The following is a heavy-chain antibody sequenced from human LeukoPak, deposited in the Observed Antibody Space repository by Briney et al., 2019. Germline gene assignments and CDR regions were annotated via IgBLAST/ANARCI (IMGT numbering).Heavy chain of an antibody. CDR2: INTNTGNP. D-gene: IGHD3-3*01. V-gene: IGHV7-4-1*02. CDR3: ARTYYDFWSGSLFNYYYYMDG. CDR1: GYTFTSYA. J-gene: IGHJ6*03. Sequence: ASVKVSCKASGYTFTSYAMNWVRQAPGQGLEWMGWINTNTGNPTYAQGFTGRFVFSLDTSVSTAYLQISSLKAEDTAVYYCARTYYDFWSGSLFNYYYYMDGWGKGTTVTVSS.